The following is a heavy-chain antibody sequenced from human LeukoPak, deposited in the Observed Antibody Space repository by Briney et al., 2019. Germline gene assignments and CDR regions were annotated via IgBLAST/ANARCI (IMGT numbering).Heavy chain of an antibody. CDR2: TYYRSKSYN. V-gene: IGHV6-1*01. Sequence: SQTLSLTCAISGDSVSINSAAWTWIRQSPSRGLEWLGRTYYRSKSYNDYAVSVKSRITINPDTSKNQFSLQLNSVTPEDTAVYYCAREQSGYSYRNFDYWGQGTLVTVSS. CDR1: GDSVSINSAA. CDR3: AREQSGYSYRNFDY. D-gene: IGHD5-18*01. J-gene: IGHJ4*02.